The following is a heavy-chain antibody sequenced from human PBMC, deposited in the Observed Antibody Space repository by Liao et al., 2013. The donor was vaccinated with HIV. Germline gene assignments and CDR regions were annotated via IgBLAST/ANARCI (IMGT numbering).Heavy chain of an antibody. Sequence: QVRLQESGPGLVKPSQTLSLTCTVSGDLIRRDNYYWTWIRQPAGKGLEWIGHIYTGMSTTGTTNYNPSLKSRVTMSVDTSKNQFSLKLTSVTAADTAVYYCARVQWEPAPNWYSDLWGRGTLVIVSS. J-gene: IGHJ2*01. D-gene: IGHD1-26*01. CDR1: GDLIRRDNYY. CDR2: IYTGMSTTGTT. V-gene: IGHV4-61*02. CDR3: ARVQWEPAPNWYSDL.